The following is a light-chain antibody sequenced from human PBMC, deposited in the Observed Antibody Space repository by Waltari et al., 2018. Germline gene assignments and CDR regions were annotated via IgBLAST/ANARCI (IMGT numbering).Light chain of an antibody. CDR1: STDIGAYSY. Sequence: QSALTQPASVSGSPGQSITISCIGTSTDIGAYSYVSWYQQHPGKAPTLLIFDVFERTSWVSDRFSGSKSGNTASPTISGLQAEDEAEYFCSSYKTDRTVVFGGGTKVTVL. CDR2: DVF. J-gene: IGLJ2*01. CDR3: SSYKTDRTVV. V-gene: IGLV2-14*01.